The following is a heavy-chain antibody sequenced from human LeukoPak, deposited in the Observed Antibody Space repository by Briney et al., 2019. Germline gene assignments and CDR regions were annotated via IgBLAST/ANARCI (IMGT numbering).Heavy chain of an antibody. Sequence: GGSLRLSCAASGFIFNNYAMSWVRQAPGKGLEWVSAISGSGDATYYADSVKGRFTISRDNSNNTLYLQVNSLRAEDTAVYYCTNCARAGGYCYYDYWGQGTLVTVSS. V-gene: IGHV3-23*01. J-gene: IGHJ4*02. CDR1: GFIFNNYA. D-gene: IGHD2-21*02. CDR3: TNCARAGGYCYYDY. CDR2: ISGSGDAT.